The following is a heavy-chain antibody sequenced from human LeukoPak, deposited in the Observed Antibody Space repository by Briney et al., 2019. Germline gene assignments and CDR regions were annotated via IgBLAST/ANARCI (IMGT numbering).Heavy chain of an antibody. CDR2: IKQDGSEK. CDR3: ARDGYCSGTTCWNL. CDR1: GFTFSSHW. Sequence: GGSLRLSCAASGFTFSSHWMSWVRQAPGKGLEWVANIKQDGSEKYYVDSVKGRFIVSRDNVKSSLYVQMNSLRAEDTAVYYCARDGYCSGTTCWNLWGQGTLVTVSS. V-gene: IGHV3-7*01. J-gene: IGHJ4*02. D-gene: IGHD2-2*03.